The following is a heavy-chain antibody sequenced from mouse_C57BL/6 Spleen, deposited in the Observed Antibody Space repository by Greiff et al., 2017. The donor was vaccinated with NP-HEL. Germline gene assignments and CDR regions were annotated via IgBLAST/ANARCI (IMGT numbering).Heavy chain of an antibody. D-gene: IGHD2-2*01. J-gene: IGHJ3*01. Sequence: DVHLVESGGGLVKPGGSLKLSCAASGFTFSSYAMSWVRQTPEKRLEWVATISDGGSYTYYPDNVKGRFTISRDNAKNNLYLQMSHLKSEDTAMYYCARDTGMVTDGFAYWGQGTLVTVSA. CDR1: GFTFSSYA. CDR2: ISDGGSYT. CDR3: ARDTGMVTDGFAY. V-gene: IGHV5-4*01.